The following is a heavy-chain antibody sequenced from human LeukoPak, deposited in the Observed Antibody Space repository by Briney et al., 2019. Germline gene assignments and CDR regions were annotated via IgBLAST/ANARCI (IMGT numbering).Heavy chain of an antibody. J-gene: IGHJ4*02. CDR3: AKGLIATYRPSHYYVHY. Sequence: SETLSLTCAVYGGSFSGYYWSWIRQPPGKGLEWMGEINHSGSTNYNPSLKSRFPIPVDTSKNQFSLKLSSVTAADTAVYYCAKGLIATYRPSHYYVHYWGQGNLVTVSS. CDR2: INHSGST. D-gene: IGHD6-13*01. CDR1: GGSFSGYY. V-gene: IGHV4-34*01.